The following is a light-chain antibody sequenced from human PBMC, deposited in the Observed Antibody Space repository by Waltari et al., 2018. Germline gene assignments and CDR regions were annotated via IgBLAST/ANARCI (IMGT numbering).Light chain of an antibody. CDR2: VNSDGSH. CDR3: QTGGRGTWV. CDR1: SGHSSNV. Sequence: QLVVTQSPSASASLGASVKLTCTLSSGHSSNVIAWLQQHPERGPRYLMKVNSDGSHSKGDEIPDRFSGSGSGAERYLTISNLQSEDEADYYCQTGGRGTWVFGGGTKLTVL. J-gene: IGLJ3*02. V-gene: IGLV4-69*01.